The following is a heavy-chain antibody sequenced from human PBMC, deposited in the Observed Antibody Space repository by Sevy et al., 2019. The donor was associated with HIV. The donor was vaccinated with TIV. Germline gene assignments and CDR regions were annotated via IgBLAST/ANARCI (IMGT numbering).Heavy chain of an antibody. CDR1: GFTFSTYS. Sequence: GGSLRLSCAASGFTFSTYSMDWVRQAPGKGLEWVSSITFNDNFRHYADSVKGRFTISRDNAKNSLYLQMNSLRAEDTAVYYCARDVQDSGSYYFSDAFDIWGQGTMVTVSS. J-gene: IGHJ3*02. CDR3: ARDVQDSGSYYFSDAFDI. V-gene: IGHV3-21*01. CDR2: ITFNDNFR. D-gene: IGHD3-22*01.